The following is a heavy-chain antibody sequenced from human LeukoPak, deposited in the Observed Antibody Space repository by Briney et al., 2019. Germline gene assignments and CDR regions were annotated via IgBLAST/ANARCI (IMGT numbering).Heavy chain of an antibody. CDR1: GFTFSTYA. J-gene: IGHJ4*02. V-gene: IGHV3-23*01. CDR3: AKDLGWVGPTPQYHFDY. Sequence: PGGSLRLSCAASGFTFSTYAMSWVRQAPGKGLEWVSAISGSGGSTYYADSVKGRFTISRDNSKNTLSLQMNSLRAEDTAVYYCAKDLGWVGPTPQYHFDYWGQGTLVTVSS. CDR2: ISGSGGST. D-gene: IGHD1-26*01.